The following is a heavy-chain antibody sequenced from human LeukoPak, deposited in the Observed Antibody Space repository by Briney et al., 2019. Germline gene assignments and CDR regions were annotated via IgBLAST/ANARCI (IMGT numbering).Heavy chain of an antibody. CDR3: ARDNWNYGSSMDV. D-gene: IGHD1-7*01. V-gene: IGHV4-59*01. J-gene: IGHJ6*02. CDR2: IYYSGST. Sequence: GSLRLSCTASGFTFSNAWMSWVRQAPGKGLEWIGYIYYSGSTNYNPSLKSRVTISVDTSKNQFSLKLSSVTAADTAVYYCARDNWNYGSSMDVWGQGTTVTVSS. CDR1: GFTFSNAW.